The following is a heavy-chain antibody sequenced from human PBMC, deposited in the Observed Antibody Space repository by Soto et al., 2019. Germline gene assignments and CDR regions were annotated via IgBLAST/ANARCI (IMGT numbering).Heavy chain of an antibody. CDR2: ISGSGGST. V-gene: IGHV3-23*01. J-gene: IGHJ4*02. CDR3: AKTWVISAYDH. CDR1: GFTFSTND. Sequence: EVQLLESGGALVQPGGSLRLSCAGSGFTFSTNDMNWVRQAPGKGLEWVSAISGSGGSTVYTDSVKGRFTISRDNSKNTLYLQPNSLRAEDTAVYYCAKTWVISAYDHWCQGTLVTVSS. D-gene: IGHD1-26*01.